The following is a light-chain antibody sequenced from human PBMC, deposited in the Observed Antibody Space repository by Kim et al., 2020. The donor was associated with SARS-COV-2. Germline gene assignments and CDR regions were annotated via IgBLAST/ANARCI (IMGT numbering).Light chain of an antibody. CDR1: QDIRNY. CDR3: QQFDNLPMFT. Sequence: DIQMTQSPSSLSASVGDRVTITCQASQDIRNYLNWYQQKPGKAPKLLIYDASYLETGVPSRFSGSGSGTDFTLTISSLQPEDIATYYCQQFDNLPMFTFGRGTKLQI. CDR2: DAS. J-gene: IGKJ2*01. V-gene: IGKV1-33*01.